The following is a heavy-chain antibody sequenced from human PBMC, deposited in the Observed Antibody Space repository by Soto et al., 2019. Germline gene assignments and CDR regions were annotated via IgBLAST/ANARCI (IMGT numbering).Heavy chain of an antibody. D-gene: IGHD4-17*01. V-gene: IGHV4-34*01. CDR3: ARRIYGDYDYYYYGMDV. J-gene: IGHJ6*02. Sequence: SETLSLTCAVYGGSFSGYYWSWIRQPPGKGLEWIGEINHSGSTNYNPSRKSRVTISVDTSNNKFSLKLSSVTAADTAVYDCARRIYGDYDYYYYGMDVWGQGTKVTVSS. CDR1: GGSFSGYY. CDR2: INHSGST.